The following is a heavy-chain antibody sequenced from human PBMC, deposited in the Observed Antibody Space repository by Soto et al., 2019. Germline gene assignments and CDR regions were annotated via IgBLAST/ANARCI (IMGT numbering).Heavy chain of an antibody. Sequence: QAQLVQSGAEVKKPGSSVRLSCSTSGGSFSSYTLNWVRQAPGQGLEWLGRIIPVLTITDYAQKFRGRLTITAGKSSNTAYMELTSLRSDDTAVYYCARRRYCGADCYKNYYFGMDVW. J-gene: IGHJ6*01. CDR1: GGSFSSYT. V-gene: IGHV1-69*02. CDR2: IIPVLTIT. D-gene: IGHD2-21*02. CDR3: ARRRYCGADCYKNYYFGMDV.